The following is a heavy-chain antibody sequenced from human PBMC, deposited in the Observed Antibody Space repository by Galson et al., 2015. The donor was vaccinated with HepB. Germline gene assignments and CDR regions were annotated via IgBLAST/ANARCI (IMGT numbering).Heavy chain of an antibody. V-gene: IGHV1-69*04. Sequence: SVKVSCKASGGTFSSYAISWVRQAPGQGLEWMGRIIPILGIANYAQKFQGRVTITADKSTSTAYMELSSLRSEDTAVYYCARDGRDGYNYFDYWGQGTLVTVSS. J-gene: IGHJ4*02. CDR1: GGTFSSYA. CDR3: ARDGRDGYNYFDY. D-gene: IGHD5-24*01. CDR2: IIPILGIA.